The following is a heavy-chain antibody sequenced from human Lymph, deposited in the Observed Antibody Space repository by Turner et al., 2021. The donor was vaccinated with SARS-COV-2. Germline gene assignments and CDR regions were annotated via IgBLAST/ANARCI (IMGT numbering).Heavy chain of an antibody. CDR1: GFTFSTYW. J-gene: IGHJ2*01. D-gene: IGHD1-26*01. CDR2: INQEGSEK. CDR3: AGLSMGDWHFDL. Sequence: EVQLVEYGGGLVQPGGSLRLSCAASGFTFSTYWMSWVRQAPGKALEWVANINQEGSEKYYVVSVKGRFTISRDNAKNSLYLQMNSLRAEDTAVYYCAGLSMGDWHFDLWGRGTLVTVSS. V-gene: IGHV3-7*01.